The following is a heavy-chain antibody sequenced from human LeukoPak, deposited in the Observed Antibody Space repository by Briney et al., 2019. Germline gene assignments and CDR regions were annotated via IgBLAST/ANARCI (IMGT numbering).Heavy chain of an antibody. Sequence: PGGSLRLSCAASGFTVSSYAMSWVRQAPGKGLEWASAISGSGGSTYYADSVKGRFTISRGNSKNTLYLQMNSLRAEDTAVYYCAKGGYCSGGSCYYYGMDVWGQGTTVTVSS. CDR1: GFTVSSYA. D-gene: IGHD2-15*01. CDR2: ISGSGGST. J-gene: IGHJ6*02. V-gene: IGHV3-23*01. CDR3: AKGGYCSGGSCYYYGMDV.